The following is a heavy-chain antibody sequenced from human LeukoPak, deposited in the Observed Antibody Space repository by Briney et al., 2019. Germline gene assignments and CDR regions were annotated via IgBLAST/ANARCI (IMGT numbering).Heavy chain of an antibody. D-gene: IGHD3-3*01. CDR2: IYYSGST. J-gene: IGHJ5*02. CDR1: GGSISSYY. V-gene: IGHV4-59*01. Sequence: SETLSLTCTVSGGSISSYYCSWIRQPPGKGLEWIGYIYYSGSTNYSPSLKSRVTISVDTSKNQFSLKLNSVTAADTAVYFCARNYDFWSGYYKVSWLDPWGQGTLVTVSS. CDR3: ARNYDFWSGYYKVSWLDP.